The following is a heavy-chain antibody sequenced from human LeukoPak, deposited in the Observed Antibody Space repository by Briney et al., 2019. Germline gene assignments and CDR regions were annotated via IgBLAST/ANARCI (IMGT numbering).Heavy chain of an antibody. J-gene: IGHJ6*02. CDR2: ISWNSGSI. D-gene: IGHD2-8*01. Sequence: GGSLRLSCAASGFTFDDYAMHWVRQAPGKGLEWVSGISWNSGSIGYADSVKGRFTISRDNAKNSLYPQMNSLRAEDTALYYCAKGLYAGYYYYGMDVWGQGTTVTVSS. CDR3: AKGLYAGYYYYGMDV. V-gene: IGHV3-9*01. CDR1: GFTFDDYA.